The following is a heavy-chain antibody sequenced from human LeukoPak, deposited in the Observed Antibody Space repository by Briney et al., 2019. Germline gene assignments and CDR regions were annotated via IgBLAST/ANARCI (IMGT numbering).Heavy chain of an antibody. CDR1: GGSISSYY. Sequence: SETLSLTCTVSGGSISSYYWSWIRQPPGKGLEWIGHIYGSGSTNYNPSLKSRVTLSVDTSKNQFSLKLSSVTAADTAVYYCAREGTSGTHLNWFDPWGRGTLVTVSS. D-gene: IGHD1-1*01. CDR3: AREGTSGTHLNWFDP. V-gene: IGHV4-59*01. J-gene: IGHJ5*02. CDR2: IYGSGST.